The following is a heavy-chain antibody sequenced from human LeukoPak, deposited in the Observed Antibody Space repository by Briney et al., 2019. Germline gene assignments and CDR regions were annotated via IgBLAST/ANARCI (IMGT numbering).Heavy chain of an antibody. CDR2: IGADNANT. Sequence: ASVKVSCKASGYPFTSNGISWVRQAPGQGLEWMGWIGADNANTKYAQKLQGRVTMTADTSTTTVYMELRSLRSDDMAVYYCARDVVGASCGFDYWGQGTLVTVSS. V-gene: IGHV1-18*03. CDR3: ARDVVGASCGFDY. D-gene: IGHD1-26*01. CDR1: GYPFTSNG. J-gene: IGHJ4*02.